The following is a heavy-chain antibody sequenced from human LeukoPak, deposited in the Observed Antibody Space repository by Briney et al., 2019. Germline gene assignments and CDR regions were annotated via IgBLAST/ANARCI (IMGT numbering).Heavy chain of an antibody. V-gene: IGHV3-23*01. CDR2: IIGSGGTT. J-gene: IGHJ4*02. Sequence: GGSLRLSCAASGFSFSNYGMNWVRQAPGKGLEWVSGIIGSGGTTYYADSVKGRFTISRDNSKNTVYLQINNLRDEDTAVYYCAKDDRLLRFLHWGQGTLVTVSS. D-gene: IGHD3-16*01. CDR3: AKDDRLLRFLH. CDR1: GFSFSNYG.